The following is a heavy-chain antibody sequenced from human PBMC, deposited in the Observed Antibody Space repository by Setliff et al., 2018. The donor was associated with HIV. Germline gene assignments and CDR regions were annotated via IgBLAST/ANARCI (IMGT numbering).Heavy chain of an antibody. V-gene: IGHV4-34*12. D-gene: IGHD2-15*01. CDR1: GGSFSGYY. J-gene: IGHJ4*02. Sequence: SETLSLTCAVYGGSFSGYYWSWIRQPPGKGLEWIGEIIHSGSTNYNPSLKSRVTISVDTSKNQFSLKLSSVTAADTAVYYCASEDCGGGSCRPDNWGQGTLVTVSS. CDR2: IIHSGST. CDR3: ASEDCGGGSCRPDN.